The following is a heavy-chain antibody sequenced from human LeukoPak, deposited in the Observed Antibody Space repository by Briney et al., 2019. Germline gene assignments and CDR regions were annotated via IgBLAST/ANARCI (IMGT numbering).Heavy chain of an antibody. CDR2: ISWNSGSI. CDR1: GFTFDDYA. CDR3: ARTYYGSGSRYLDY. J-gene: IGHJ4*02. D-gene: IGHD3-10*01. Sequence: GGSLRLSCAASGFTFDDYAMHWVRQAPGKGLEWVSGISWNSGSIGYADSVKGRFTISRDNAKNSLYLQMNSLRAEDTAVYYCARTYYGSGSRYLDYWGQGTLVSVSS. V-gene: IGHV3-9*01.